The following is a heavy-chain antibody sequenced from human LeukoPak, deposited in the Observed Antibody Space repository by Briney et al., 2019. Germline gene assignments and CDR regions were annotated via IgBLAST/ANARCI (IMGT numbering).Heavy chain of an antibody. CDR1: GFTFSSYW. Sequence: GGSLRLSCAASGFTFSSYWMHWVRQAPGKGLVWVSRINSDGSGTSYADSVKGRFTISRDNAKNTLYLQMNSLRAEDTAVYYCARDTLSGYYFDYWGQGTLVTVSS. CDR3: ARDTLSGYYFDY. D-gene: IGHD5-12*01. V-gene: IGHV3-74*01. CDR2: INSDGSGT. J-gene: IGHJ4*02.